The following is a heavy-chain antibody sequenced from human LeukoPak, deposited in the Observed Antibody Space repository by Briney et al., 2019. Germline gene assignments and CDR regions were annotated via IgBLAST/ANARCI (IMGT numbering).Heavy chain of an antibody. Sequence: SETLSLTCAVYGGSFRGYYWSWIRQPPGKGLEWIGEISHSGSTNHNPSLKSRVTISEDTSKSQFSLKLSAVTAADTALYYCARGGIATPGVGGYFDYWGQGISVTVSS. CDR1: GGSFRGYY. D-gene: IGHD6-13*01. J-gene: IGHJ4*02. CDR2: ISHSGST. V-gene: IGHV4-34*01. CDR3: ARGGIATPGVGGYFDY.